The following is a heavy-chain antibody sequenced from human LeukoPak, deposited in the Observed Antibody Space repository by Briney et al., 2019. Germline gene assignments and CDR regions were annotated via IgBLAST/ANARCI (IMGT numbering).Heavy chain of an antibody. CDR1: GGTFSSYA. J-gene: IGHJ4*02. V-gene: IGHV1-69*13. CDR2: IIPIFGTA. CDR3: ARHDCSSTSCPFDFDY. D-gene: IGHD2-2*01. Sequence: SVKVSCKASGGTFSSYAISWVRQAPGQGLEWMGGIIPIFGTANYAQEFQGRVTITADESTSTAYMELSSLRSEDTAVYYCARHDCSSTSCPFDFDYWGQGTLVTVSS.